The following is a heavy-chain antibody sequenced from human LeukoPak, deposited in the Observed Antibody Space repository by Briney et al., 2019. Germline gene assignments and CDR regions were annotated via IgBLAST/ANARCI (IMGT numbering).Heavy chain of an antibody. V-gene: IGHV1-69*01. D-gene: IGHD3-22*01. Sequence: SVKVPCKASGGTFSSYAISWVRQAPGQGLEWMGGIIPIFGTANYAQKFQGRVTITADESTSTAYMELSSLRSEDTAVYYCARGDYYDSSGYFQTFDYWGQGTLVTVSS. CDR1: GGTFSSYA. CDR2: IIPIFGTA. CDR3: ARGDYYDSSGYFQTFDY. J-gene: IGHJ4*02.